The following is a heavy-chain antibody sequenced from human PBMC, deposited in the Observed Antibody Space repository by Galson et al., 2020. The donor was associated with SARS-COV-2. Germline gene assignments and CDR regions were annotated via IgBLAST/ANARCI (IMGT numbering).Heavy chain of an antibody. CDR1: GGSVSSGSYY. V-gene: IGHV4-61*01. D-gene: IGHD5-18*01. CDR2: IYYSGST. J-gene: IGHJ6*02. CDR3: AIIERDTAMDPSGLYYYGMDV. Sequence: SETLSLTCTVSGGSVSSGSYYWSWIRQPPGKGLEWIGYIYYSGSTNYNPSLKSRVTISVDTSKNQFSLKLSSVTAADTAVYYCAIIERDTAMDPSGLYYYGMDVWGQGTTVTVSS.